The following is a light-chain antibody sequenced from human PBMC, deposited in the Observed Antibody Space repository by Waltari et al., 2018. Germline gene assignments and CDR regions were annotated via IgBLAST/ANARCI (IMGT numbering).Light chain of an antibody. CDR1: NIWDKS. V-gene: IGLV3-21*02. J-gene: IGLJ2*01. CDR3: QVWHTTSAVV. Sequence: SYVLSQPPSVSVAPGQTARITWGGTNIWDKSGHWYQQKPGQAPVLVVYDGTNRPSGIPERFSGSNSGNTATLTITRVAAGDEADYFCQVWHTTSAVVFGGGTKLTVL. CDR2: DGT.